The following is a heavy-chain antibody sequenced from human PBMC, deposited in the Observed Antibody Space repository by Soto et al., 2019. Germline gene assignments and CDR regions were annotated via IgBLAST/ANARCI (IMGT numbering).Heavy chain of an antibody. CDR1: GHTFTRNA. V-gene: IGHV1-3*01. J-gene: IGHJ3*01. CDR3: ARDVLGDHDAFDL. D-gene: IGHD2-21*01. Sequence: GASVKVSCKASGHTFTRNAMHWVRQAPGQGLERMGWINAGTGYTKYSQRFQGRVTLTRDTSASTAYMELSSLTSEYTAVYYCARDVLGDHDAFDLWGQGTLVTVSS. CDR2: INAGTGYT.